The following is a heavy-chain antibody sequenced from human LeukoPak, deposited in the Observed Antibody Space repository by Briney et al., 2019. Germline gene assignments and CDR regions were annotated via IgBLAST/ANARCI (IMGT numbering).Heavy chain of an antibody. CDR2: ISGYHGNT. V-gene: IGHV1-18*01. J-gene: IGHJ6*02. CDR3: ARGFDILTGPGDSFGLDV. CDR1: GYTFRRYG. D-gene: IGHD3-9*01. Sequence: GASVKVSCRTSGYTFRRYGISWVRQAPGQGLEWMGWISGYHGNTKYAEKFQGRVTLTTDTSTSTVYMELRSLRSDDTAIYFCARGFDILTGPGDSFGLDVWGQGTTVTVSS.